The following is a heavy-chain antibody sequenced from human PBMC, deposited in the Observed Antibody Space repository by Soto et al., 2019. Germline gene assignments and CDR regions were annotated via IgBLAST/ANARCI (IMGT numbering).Heavy chain of an antibody. V-gene: IGHV4-30-2*01. Sequence: SETLSLTCAVSGGSISSGGYSWSWIRQPPGKGLEWIGYIYHSGSTYYNPSLKSRVTISVDRSKNQFSLKLSSVTAADTAVYYCARGARYCSGGSCYYFDYWGQGTLVTVSS. CDR1: GGSISSGGYS. CDR3: ARGARYCSGGSCYYFDY. D-gene: IGHD2-15*01. CDR2: IYHSGST. J-gene: IGHJ4*02.